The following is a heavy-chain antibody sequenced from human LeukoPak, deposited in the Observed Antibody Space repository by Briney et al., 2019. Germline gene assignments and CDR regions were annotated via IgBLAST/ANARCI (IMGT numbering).Heavy chain of an antibody. J-gene: IGHJ4*02. CDR1: GITPFH. CDR2: ITFTGNT. V-gene: IGHV4-59*01. D-gene: IGHD1-7*01. Sequence: SETLSLTCSVSGITPFHWSWIRQTPGKGLEWIGHITFTGNTNYNPSLKSRVTISLGTSNNQFSLELKAVTAADTAVYYCARHGNWNSKQYYFDYWGQGTLVTVSS. CDR3: ARHGNWNSKQYYFDY.